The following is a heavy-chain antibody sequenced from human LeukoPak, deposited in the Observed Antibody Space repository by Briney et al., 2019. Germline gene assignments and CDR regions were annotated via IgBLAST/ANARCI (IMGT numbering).Heavy chain of an antibody. V-gene: IGHV4-59*01. CDR3: ARGSLGRAVMFFDY. CDR2: IYHSGST. CDR1: GGSIRSYY. J-gene: IGHJ4*02. D-gene: IGHD3-10*01. Sequence: SETLSLTCTVSGGSIRSYYWSWIRQPPGKGLEWIGYIYHSGSTNNNPSLKNRLTMSLDTSKNQFSLKLSSVTAAGTAVYYCARGSLGRAVMFFDYWGQGTLVTVSS.